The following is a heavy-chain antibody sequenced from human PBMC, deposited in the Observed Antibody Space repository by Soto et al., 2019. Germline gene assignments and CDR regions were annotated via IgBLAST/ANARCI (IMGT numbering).Heavy chain of an antibody. Sequence: PGGSLRLSCAASGFTFSSYAMSWVRQAPGKGLEWVSAISGSGGSTYYADSVKGRFTISRDNSKNTLYLQMNSLRPEDTAVYYCARPRMTSTTRYHGMDVWGRGTTVTVSS. V-gene: IGHV3-23*01. J-gene: IGHJ6*02. CDR1: GFTFSSYA. D-gene: IGHD2-2*01. CDR2: ISGSGGST. CDR3: ARPRMTSTTRYHGMDV.